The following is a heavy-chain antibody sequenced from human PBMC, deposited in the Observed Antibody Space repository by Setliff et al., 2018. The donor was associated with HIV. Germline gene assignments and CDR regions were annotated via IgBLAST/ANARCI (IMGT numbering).Heavy chain of an antibody. CDR1: GGSISSYY. J-gene: IGHJ6*03. CDR2: IYYSGST. CDR3: ARVNPNPHSMVSDYHYYMGV. D-gene: IGHD5-18*01. V-gene: IGHV4-59*08. Sequence: SETLSLTCTVSGGSISSYYWSWIRQPPGKGLEWIGYIYYSGSTNYNPSLKSRVTISVDTSKNQCSLKLSSVTAADTAVYYCARVNPNPHSMVSDYHYYMGVWGKGTTVTVSS.